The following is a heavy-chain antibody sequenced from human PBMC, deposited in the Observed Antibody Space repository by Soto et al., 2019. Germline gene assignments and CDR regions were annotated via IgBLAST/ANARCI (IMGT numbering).Heavy chain of an antibody. CDR3: ARDLAYIREF. CDR1: GYSFTAYG. Sequence: QVQLVQSGAEVKKPGASVKVSCKASGYSFTAYGISWVRQAPGQGLEWMGWISTAHSDIGYAQKFQGRVTMTTDTSTSTAYMELRSLRSDDKAVYYCARDLAYIREFWGQGTLVTVSS. D-gene: IGHD4-17*01. V-gene: IGHV1-18*01. J-gene: IGHJ4*02. CDR2: ISTAHSDI.